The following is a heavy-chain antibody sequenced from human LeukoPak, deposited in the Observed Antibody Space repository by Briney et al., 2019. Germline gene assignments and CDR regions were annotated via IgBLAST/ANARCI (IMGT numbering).Heavy chain of an antibody. J-gene: IGHJ6*03. CDR1: GFTFSSYN. Sequence: GGSLRLSCAASGFTFSSYNMNWVRQAPGKWLEWVSSISTSSSYIYYADSLKGRFTISRDNAKNSLYLQMDSLRAEDTAIYYCARVASRAAAGTWYYYYYMDVWGKGTTVTISS. V-gene: IGHV3-21*01. CDR3: ARVASRAAAGTWYYYYYMDV. CDR2: ISTSSSYI. D-gene: IGHD6-13*01.